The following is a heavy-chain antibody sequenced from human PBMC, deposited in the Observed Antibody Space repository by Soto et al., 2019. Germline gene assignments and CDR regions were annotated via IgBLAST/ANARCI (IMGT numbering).Heavy chain of an antibody. CDR2: ISYDSSNK. D-gene: IGHD2-15*01. Sequence: VQLLESGGGLIQPGGSKRLSCADSGFTFSYGIHWLRQAPGKGLEWVAYISYDSSNKFYGDSVKGRFTISRDNSKNTQFLQTNSLRAEDTAVYYCAKLVIGYCSGNTCDDYWGQGTLVAVSS. CDR3: AKLVIGYCSGNTCDDY. CDR1: GFTFSYG. V-gene: IGHV3-30*18. J-gene: IGHJ4*02.